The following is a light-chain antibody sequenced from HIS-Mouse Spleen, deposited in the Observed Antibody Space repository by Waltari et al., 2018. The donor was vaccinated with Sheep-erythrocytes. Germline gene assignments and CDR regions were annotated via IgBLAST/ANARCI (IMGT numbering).Light chain of an antibody. J-gene: IGLJ1*01. CDR3: CSYAGSYNHV. Sequence: QSALTQPRSVSGSPGQSVTIPCTGTSSDVGGYNYVSWYHQYPGKAPKLMIYDVSKRPSGVPDRFSGSKSGNTASLTISGLQAEDEADYYCCSYAGSYNHVFATGTKVTVL. CDR2: DVS. CDR1: SSDVGGYNY. V-gene: IGLV2-11*01.